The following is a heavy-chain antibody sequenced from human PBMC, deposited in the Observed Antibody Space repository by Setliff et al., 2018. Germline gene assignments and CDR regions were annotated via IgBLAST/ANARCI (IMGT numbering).Heavy chain of an antibody. CDR2: INANTGGT. J-gene: IGHJ3*02. CDR3: ARVGGYASAWHGIEAFDS. V-gene: IGHV1-2*02. D-gene: IGHD6-19*01. CDR1: GYSFLSYG. Sequence: GASVKVSCKASGYSFLSYGITWVRQAPGQGLEWMGWINANTGGTREVQKFQGRVTMTRDTSIDTAYMEVNRLTYDDTAVYYCARVGGYASAWHGIEAFDSWGQGTKVTVSS.